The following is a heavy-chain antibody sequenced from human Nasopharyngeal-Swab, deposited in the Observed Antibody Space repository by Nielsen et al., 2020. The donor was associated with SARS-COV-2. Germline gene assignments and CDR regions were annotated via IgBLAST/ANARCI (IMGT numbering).Heavy chain of an antibody. CDR1: GFTFSHYG. J-gene: IGHJ4*02. D-gene: IGHD6-19*01. Sequence: GESLKISCAASGFTFSHYGIHWVRQAPGKGLEWVAVITYDGIYKYYSDSVKGRFTISRDNSKNTLDLQMNSLRAEDTAIYYCARDWQWMAFDSWGQGVLVTVSS. CDR3: ARDWQWMAFDS. V-gene: IGHV3-33*08. CDR2: ITYDGIYK.